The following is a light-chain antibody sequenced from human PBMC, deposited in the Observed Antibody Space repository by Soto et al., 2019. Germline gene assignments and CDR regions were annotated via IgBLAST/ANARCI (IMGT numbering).Light chain of an antibody. CDR1: QNININ. J-gene: IGKJ4*01. V-gene: IGKV3D-15*01. Sequence: EIVMTQSPLTLSVSPGERATLSCRASQNININLAWYQQRPGQAPRVLIYGASSRASGIPDRFSGSGSGTDFTLTINRLEPDDFAFYYCTPYKDLPPLTFGGGTRVEIK. CDR2: GAS. CDR3: TPYKDLPPLT.